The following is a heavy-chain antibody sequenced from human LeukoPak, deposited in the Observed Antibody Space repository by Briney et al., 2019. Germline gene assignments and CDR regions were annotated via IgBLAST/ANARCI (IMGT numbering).Heavy chain of an antibody. CDR1: GFTFSSYE. D-gene: IGHD3-10*02. CDR3: AELGITMIGGV. V-gene: IGHV3-48*03. J-gene: IGHJ6*04. Sequence: GGSLRLSCAASGFTFSSYEMNWVRQAPGKGLEWVSYISSSGSTIYCADSVKGRFTISRDNAKNSLYLQMNSLRAEDTAVYYCAELGITMIGGVWSKGTTVTISS. CDR2: ISSSGSTI.